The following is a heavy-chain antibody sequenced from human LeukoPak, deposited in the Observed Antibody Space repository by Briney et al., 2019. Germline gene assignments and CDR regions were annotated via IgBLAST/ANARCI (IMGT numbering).Heavy chain of an antibody. J-gene: IGHJ4*02. V-gene: IGHV3-23*01. Sequence: GGSLRLSCAASGFTFNNYAMSWVRQAPGKGLERVSVISGSGDRTYYADSVKGRFTISRDNSKNTLYLQMNSLRAEDTAVYYCAKSPGVGLTLFDYWGQGTLVTVSS. CDR2: ISGSGDRT. CDR1: GFTFNNYA. D-gene: IGHD1-26*01. CDR3: AKSPGVGLTLFDY.